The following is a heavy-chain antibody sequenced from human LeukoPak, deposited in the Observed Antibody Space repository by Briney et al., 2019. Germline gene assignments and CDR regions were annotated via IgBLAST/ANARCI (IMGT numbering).Heavy chain of an antibody. J-gene: IGHJ4*02. CDR1: GFTFSIYG. Sequence: GGSLRLSCAASGFTFSIYGMSWVRQAPGKGLEWVSTFGGSGASVYYADSVKGRFTVSRDNSKNTLYLQMNSLRVEDTAVYYCAKSGPYYYDYWGQGALVTVSS. D-gene: IGHD3-10*01. CDR3: AKSGPYYYDY. CDR2: FGGSGASV. V-gene: IGHV3-23*01.